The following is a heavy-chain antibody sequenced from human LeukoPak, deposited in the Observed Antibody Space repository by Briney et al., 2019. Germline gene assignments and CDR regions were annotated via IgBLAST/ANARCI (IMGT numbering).Heavy chain of an antibody. J-gene: IGHJ4*02. CDR1: GVTFSSYA. V-gene: IGHV3-23*01. Sequence: PGGSLRLSCAASGVTFSSYAMTWVRQAPGKGLEWVSVITGNGDTTYYADSVKGRFTISRDNSKNTMYLQMNSLRAEDTAVYYCANGEGSSWYVFACWGQGTLVTVSS. CDR3: ANGEGSSWYVFAC. CDR2: ITGNGDTT. D-gene: IGHD6-13*01.